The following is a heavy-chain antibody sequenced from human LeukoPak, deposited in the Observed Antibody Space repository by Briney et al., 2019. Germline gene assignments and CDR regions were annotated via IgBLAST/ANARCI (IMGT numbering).Heavy chain of an antibody. CDR2: INHSGST. Sequence: PSETLSLTCAVYGGSFSGNYWSWIRQPPGKGLEWIGEINHSGSTNYNPSLKSRVTISVDTSKNQFSLKLSSVTAADTAVYYCARGGGRWLQLNDYWGQGTLVTVSS. CDR3: ARGGGRWLQLNDY. D-gene: IGHD5-24*01. V-gene: IGHV4-34*01. CDR1: GGSFSGNY. J-gene: IGHJ4*02.